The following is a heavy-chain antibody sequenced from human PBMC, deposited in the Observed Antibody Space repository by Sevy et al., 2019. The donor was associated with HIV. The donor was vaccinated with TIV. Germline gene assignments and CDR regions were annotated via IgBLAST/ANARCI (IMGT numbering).Heavy chain of an antibody. Sequence: ASVKVSCKVSGYTLTEFSIHWVRQAPGKGLEWMGGFDPGDGDAETPYAQKFRDRLTMTAEKSTDTVYMELSSLRSEDTAVYYCATDTTGYHSTLDYWGQGTLVTVSS. D-gene: IGHD3-9*01. J-gene: IGHJ4*02. CDR2: FDPGDGDAET. CDR1: GYTLTEFS. CDR3: ATDTTGYHSTLDY. V-gene: IGHV1-24*01.